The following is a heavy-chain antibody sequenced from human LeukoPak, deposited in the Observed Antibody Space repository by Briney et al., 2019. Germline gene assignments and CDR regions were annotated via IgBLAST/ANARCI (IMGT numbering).Heavy chain of an antibody. CDR2: ISWNSGSI. V-gene: IGHV3-9*01. CDR3: VKSTLLRTPTQAAYYYDSSGHYYFDS. CDR1: GFTFSSYA. J-gene: IGHJ4*02. D-gene: IGHD3-22*01. Sequence: GGSLRLSCAASGFTFSSYAMHWVRQAPGKGLEWVSGISWNSGSIGYADSVKGRFTISRDNAKNSLYLQMNSLRAEDTAFYYCVKSTLLRTPTQAAYYYDSSGHYYFDSWGQGTLVTVSS.